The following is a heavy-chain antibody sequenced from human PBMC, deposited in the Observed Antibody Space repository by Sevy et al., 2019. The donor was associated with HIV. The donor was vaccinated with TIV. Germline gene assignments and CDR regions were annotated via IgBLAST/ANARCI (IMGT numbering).Heavy chain of an antibody. Sequence: SETLSLTCTVSGGSISDYYWTWIRQPAGKGLEWLGRIYISGSTEYNPSLKSRVSMSLDTSKNTFSLKLTSMTAADTAVYYCARGPLSCNSVSCYSALSWGQGILVTVSS. CDR2: IYISGST. D-gene: IGHD2-15*01. V-gene: IGHV4-4*07. J-gene: IGHJ4*02. CDR1: GGSISDYY. CDR3: ARGPLSCNSVSCYSALS.